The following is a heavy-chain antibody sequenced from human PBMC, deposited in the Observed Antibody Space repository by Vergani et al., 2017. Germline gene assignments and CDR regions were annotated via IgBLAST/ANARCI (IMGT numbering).Heavy chain of an antibody. Sequence: QLLESGGGLIQPGGSLRLSCAASEFTFNSYAMTWVRQALGKVREWVSGINNNGGSTYYADSVRGRFTISRDNSKNTLYLQMTDLRAEDTATYYCAKVCGSTSCPYGGGAFDVWGHGTMVTVSS. J-gene: IGHJ3*01. D-gene: IGHD2-2*01. V-gene: IGHV3-23*01. CDR1: EFTFNSYA. CDR2: INNNGGST. CDR3: AKVCGSTSCPYGGGAFDV.